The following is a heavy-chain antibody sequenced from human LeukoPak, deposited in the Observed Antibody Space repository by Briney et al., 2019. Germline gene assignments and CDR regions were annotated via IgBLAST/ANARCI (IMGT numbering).Heavy chain of an antibody. CDR2: IKKDGSEK. V-gene: IGHV3-7*01. CDR1: GFTFSSYG. J-gene: IGHJ4*02. Sequence: PGGSLRLSCAASGFTFSSYGMNWVRQAPGKGLEWVANIKKDGSEKYYVDSVKGRFTISRDNAKKSLYLQMNSLRAEDTAVYYCARHLSGVTGYTYGRGIDYWGQGTLVTVSS. D-gene: IGHD5-18*01. CDR3: ARHLSGVTGYTYGRGIDY.